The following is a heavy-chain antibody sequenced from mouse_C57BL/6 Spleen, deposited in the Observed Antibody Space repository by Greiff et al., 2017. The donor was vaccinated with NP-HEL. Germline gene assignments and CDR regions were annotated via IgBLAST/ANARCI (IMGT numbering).Heavy chain of an antibody. CDR1: GYTFTSYW. CDR2: IDPSDSYT. V-gene: IGHV1-69*01. J-gene: IGHJ2*01. D-gene: IGHD1-1*01. Sequence: QVQLQQSGAELVMPGASVKLSCKASGYTFTSYWMHWVKQRPGQGLEWIGEIDPSDSYTNYNQKFKGQSTLTVDKSSSTAYMQLSSLTYSDSAVYSCARAHYGSSYVGYWGQGTTLTVSS. CDR3: ARAHYGSSYVGY.